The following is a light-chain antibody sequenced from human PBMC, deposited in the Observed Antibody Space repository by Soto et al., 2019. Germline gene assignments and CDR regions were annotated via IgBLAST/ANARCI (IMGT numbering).Light chain of an antibody. CDR2: EVS. Sequence: QSALTQPPSASGSPGQSVTISCTGTSSDVGVYNYVSWYQQHPGKAPKLLIYEVSKLPSGVPDRFSGSKSGNTASLTVSGLQAEDEADFYCSSYAGSNNVVFGGGTKLTVL. V-gene: IGLV2-8*01. J-gene: IGLJ2*01. CDR3: SSYAGSNNVV. CDR1: SSDVGVYNY.